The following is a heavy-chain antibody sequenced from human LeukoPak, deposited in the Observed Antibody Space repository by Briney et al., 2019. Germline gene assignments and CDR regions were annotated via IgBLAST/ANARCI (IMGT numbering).Heavy chain of an antibody. CDR3: AREIVGGFNPGAY. D-gene: IGHD1-14*01. CDR1: LDSTTSNF. Sequence: PSETLSLTCTVSLDSTTSNFWSWVRQPPGKGLEWIGEIHRSGSTNYNPSLQSRVTISIDRSKNQIALGLSSATAADTAVYYCAREIVGGFNPGAYWGQGTLVTVSS. V-gene: IGHV4-4*02. CDR2: IHRSGST. J-gene: IGHJ4*02.